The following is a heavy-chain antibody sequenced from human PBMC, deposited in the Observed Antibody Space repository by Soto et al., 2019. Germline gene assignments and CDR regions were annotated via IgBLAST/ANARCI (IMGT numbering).Heavy chain of an antibody. CDR2: IYSGGST. CDR3: ARSYYYGSGSLAGGYGMDV. CDR1: GFTVSSNY. J-gene: IGHJ6*02. D-gene: IGHD3-10*01. Sequence: PGGYLRLSCAASGFTVSSNYMSWVRQAPGKGLEWVSVIYSGGSTYYADSVKGRFTISRDNSKNTLYLQMNSLRAEDTAVYYCARSYYYGSGSLAGGYGMDVWGQVTT. V-gene: IGHV3-53*01.